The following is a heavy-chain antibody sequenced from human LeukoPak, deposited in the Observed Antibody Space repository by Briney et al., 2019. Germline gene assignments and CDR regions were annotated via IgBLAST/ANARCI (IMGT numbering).Heavy chain of an antibody. Sequence: PGGSLRLSCAASGFTISNYAMSWVRQAPGKGQEWVSAILGSGGSTYYADSVKGRFTVSRDNSKSTLYLQMNSLRAEDAALYYCAKWGDYDVLTGYYVPDYWGQGTLVTVSS. CDR3: AKWGDYDVLTGYYVPDY. CDR1: GFTISNYA. CDR2: ILGSGGST. J-gene: IGHJ4*02. V-gene: IGHV3-23*01. D-gene: IGHD3-9*01.